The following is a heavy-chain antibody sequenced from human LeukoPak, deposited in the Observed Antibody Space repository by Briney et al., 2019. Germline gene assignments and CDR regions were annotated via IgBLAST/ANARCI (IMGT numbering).Heavy chain of an antibody. V-gene: IGHV3-23*01. CDR2: VDGSASST. Sequence: PGGSLRLSCAASGFTFSSNAMSWVRQAPGKGLEWLSGVDGSASSTYYADSVKGRFTISRDNYKNTLYLQMNSLRAEDTAVYYCAKITGSHTWDPQDYWGQGTLVTVSS. CDR1: GFTFSSNA. D-gene: IGHD1-20*01. CDR3: AKITGSHTWDPQDY. J-gene: IGHJ4*02.